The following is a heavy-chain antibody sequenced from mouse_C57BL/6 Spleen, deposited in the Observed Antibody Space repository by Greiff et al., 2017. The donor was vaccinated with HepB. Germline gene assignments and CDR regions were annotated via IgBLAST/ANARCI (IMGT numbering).Heavy chain of an antibody. CDR2: IYPGDGDT. Sequence: QVQLQQSGPELVKPGASVKISCKASGYAFSSSWMNWVQQRPGKGLEWIGRIYPGDGDTNYNGKFKGKATLTADKSSSTSYMQLSSLTSEDSAVYFCARGDDYDVRWYFDVWGTGTTVTVSS. CDR3: ARGDDYDVRWYFDV. V-gene: IGHV1-82*01. J-gene: IGHJ1*03. D-gene: IGHD2-4*01. CDR1: GYAFSSSW.